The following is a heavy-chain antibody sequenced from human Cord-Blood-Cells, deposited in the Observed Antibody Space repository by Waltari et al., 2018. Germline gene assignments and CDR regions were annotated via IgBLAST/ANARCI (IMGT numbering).Heavy chain of an antibody. D-gene: IGHD1-1*01. V-gene: IGHV4-34*01. CDR2: INHSGST. CDR1: GGSFSGYY. Sequence: QVQLQQWGAGLLKPSETLSLTCAVYGGSFSGYYWSWIGQPPGKGLEWIGEINHSGSTNYNPSLKSRVTISVDTSKNQFSLKLSSVTAADTAVYYCARVSKSLQLERQDWFDPWGQGTLVTVSS. CDR3: ARVSKSLQLERQDWFDP. J-gene: IGHJ5*02.